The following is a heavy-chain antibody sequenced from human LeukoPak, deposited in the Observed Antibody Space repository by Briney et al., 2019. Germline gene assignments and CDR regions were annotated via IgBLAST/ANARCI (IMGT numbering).Heavy chain of an antibody. V-gene: IGHV4-34*01. CDR1: GGSFSGYY. CDR2: INHSGST. D-gene: IGHD6-13*01. CDR3: ARDHSSSWPAFNI. Sequence: SETLSLTCAVYGGSFSGYYWSWIRQPPGKGLEWIGEINHSGSTNYNPSLKSRVTISVDTSKNQFSLKLSSVTAADTAVYYCARDHSSSWPAFNIWGQGTMVTVSS. J-gene: IGHJ3*02.